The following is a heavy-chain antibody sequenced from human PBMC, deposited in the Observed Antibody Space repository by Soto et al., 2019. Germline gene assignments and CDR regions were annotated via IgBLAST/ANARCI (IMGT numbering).Heavy chain of an antibody. CDR3: ATEGRGGTAMARFLGMDV. Sequence: ASVKVSCKVSGHTLTELSMHWVRQAPGKGLEWMGGFDPEDGETIYAQKFQGRVTMTEDTSTDTAYMELSSLRSEDTAVYYCATEGRGGTAMARFLGMDVWGQGTTVTVS. V-gene: IGHV1-24*01. J-gene: IGHJ6*02. D-gene: IGHD5-18*01. CDR2: FDPEDGET. CDR1: GHTLTELS.